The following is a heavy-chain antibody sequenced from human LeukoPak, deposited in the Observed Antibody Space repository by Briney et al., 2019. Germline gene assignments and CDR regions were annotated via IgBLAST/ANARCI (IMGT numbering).Heavy chain of an antibody. V-gene: IGHV3-7*04. CDR3: ARGDDFSGDH. J-gene: IGHJ4*02. Sequence: PGGSLRLSCAASGFTFSSYWMSWVRQAPGKGLERVANIKQDGSEKYYVDSVKGRFTISRDNAKNSLFLQMNGLRVEDTAVYYCARGDDFSGDHWGQGTLVTVSS. D-gene: IGHD1-1*01. CDR2: IKQDGSEK. CDR1: GFTFSSYW.